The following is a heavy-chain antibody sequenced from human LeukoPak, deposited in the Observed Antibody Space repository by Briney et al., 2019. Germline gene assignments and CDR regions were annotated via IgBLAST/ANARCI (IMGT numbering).Heavy chain of an antibody. CDR3: ARDAAAAMD. D-gene: IGHD2-2*01. CDR1: RFTFSSYD. Sequence: GGSLRLSCAASRFTFSSYDMHWVRQAPGKGLEWVAVISYDGSNKYYADSVKGRFTISRDNSKNTLYLQMNSLRAEDTAVYYCARDAAAAMDWGQGTLVTVSS. CDR2: ISYDGSNK. V-gene: IGHV3-30*03. J-gene: IGHJ4*02.